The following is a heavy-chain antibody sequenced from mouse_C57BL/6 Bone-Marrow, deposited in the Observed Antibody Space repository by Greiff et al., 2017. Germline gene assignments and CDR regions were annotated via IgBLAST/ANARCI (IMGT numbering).Heavy chain of an antibody. D-gene: IGHD6-1*01. CDR3: ASGYWYFDF. CDR1: GYTFTSYW. CDR2: IDPSDSYT. J-gene: IGHJ1*03. Sequence: VQLQQPGAELVRPGTSVKLSCKASGYTFTSYWMPWVKQTPGPGLEWIGVIDPSDSYTNYNQKFKGKATLTVDTSSSTAYMQLSSLTSEDSAVYYCASGYWYFDFWGTGTTVTVSS. V-gene: IGHV1-59*01.